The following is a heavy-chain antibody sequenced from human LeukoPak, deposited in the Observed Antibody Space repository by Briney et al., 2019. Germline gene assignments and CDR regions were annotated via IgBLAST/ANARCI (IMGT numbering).Heavy chain of an antibody. CDR1: GFTFSSYW. CDR3: ARGGQWLALYYFDY. CDR2: IKQGGREK. V-gene: IGHV3-7*01. Sequence: QSGGSLRLSCAASGFTFSSYWMSWVRQAPGKGLEWVANIKQGGREKYYVDSVKGRFTVSRDNAQNSLYLEMNSLRAEDTAVYYCARGGQWLALYYFDYWGQGTLVTVSS. D-gene: IGHD6-19*01. J-gene: IGHJ4*02.